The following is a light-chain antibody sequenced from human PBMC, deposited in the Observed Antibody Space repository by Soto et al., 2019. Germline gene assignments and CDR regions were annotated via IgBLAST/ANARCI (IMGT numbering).Light chain of an antibody. Sequence: QSALTQPDSVSGSPGQSITISCTGTSSDVGGYNFVSWYQQHPGKAPKLIIYDVSNRPSGVSNRFSGSKSGSTASLTISGLQAEDEADYYCSSYTRSSTVVFGGGTKLTVL. CDR3: SSYTRSSTVV. CDR1: SSDVGGYNF. CDR2: DVS. V-gene: IGLV2-14*03. J-gene: IGLJ2*01.